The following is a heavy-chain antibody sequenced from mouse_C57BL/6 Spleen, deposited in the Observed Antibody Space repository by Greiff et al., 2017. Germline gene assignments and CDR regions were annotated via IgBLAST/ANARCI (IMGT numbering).Heavy chain of an antibody. CDR1: GYTFTSYW. CDR3: ARSSHYYGSSDVEDY. D-gene: IGHD1-1*01. CDR2: IDPSDSET. J-gene: IGHJ2*01. Sequence: QVQLQQPGAELVRPGSSVKLSCKASGYTFTSYWMHWVKQRPIQGLEWIGNIDPSDSETHYNQKFKDKATLTVDKSSSTAYMQLSSLTSEDSAVYYCARSSHYYGSSDVEDYWGQGTTLTVSS. V-gene: IGHV1-52*01.